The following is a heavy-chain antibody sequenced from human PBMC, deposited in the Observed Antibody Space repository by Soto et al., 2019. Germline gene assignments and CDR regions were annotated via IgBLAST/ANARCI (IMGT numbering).Heavy chain of an antibody. V-gene: IGHV1-18*01. CDR3: VRDTYYCHSSGPAPFEY. D-gene: IGHD3-22*01. J-gene: IGHJ4*02. Sequence: ASVKVSCKTSGYSFTTYGLSWVRQAPGRGLEWVGWISGYNGNTNYAQKFQGTVILTTDTPTTTGYMEIKSLSSDDTAVYYCVRDTYYCHSSGPAPFEYWGQGTQVTVSS. CDR2: ISGYNGNT. CDR1: GYSFTTYG.